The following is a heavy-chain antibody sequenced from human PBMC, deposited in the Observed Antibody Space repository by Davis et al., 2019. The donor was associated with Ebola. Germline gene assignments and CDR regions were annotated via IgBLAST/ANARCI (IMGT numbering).Heavy chain of an antibody. Sequence: GESLKISCAASGFTFSYFGMHWVRQAPGKGLEWVALISYDGSNKYYADSVKGRFTISRDNSKNTLYLQMNSLRAEDTAVYYCARPSETYGGAFDYWGQGTLVTVSS. CDR1: GFTFSYFG. J-gene: IGHJ4*02. D-gene: IGHD4-17*01. CDR2: ISYDGSNK. CDR3: ARPSETYGGAFDY. V-gene: IGHV3-30*03.